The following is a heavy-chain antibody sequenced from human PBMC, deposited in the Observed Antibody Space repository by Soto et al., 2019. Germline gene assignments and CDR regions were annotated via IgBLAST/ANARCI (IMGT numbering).Heavy chain of an antibody. CDR2: MNPNSGNT. Sequence: ASVKVSCKASGYTFTSYDINWVRQATGQGLEWMGWMNPNSGNTGYAQKFQGRVTMTRNTSISTAYMELSSLRSEDTAVYYCARSGTGAVLLWFGELSHFDYWGQGTLVTVSS. J-gene: IGHJ4*02. CDR1: GYTFTSYD. D-gene: IGHD3-10*01. V-gene: IGHV1-8*01. CDR3: ARSGTGAVLLWFGELSHFDY.